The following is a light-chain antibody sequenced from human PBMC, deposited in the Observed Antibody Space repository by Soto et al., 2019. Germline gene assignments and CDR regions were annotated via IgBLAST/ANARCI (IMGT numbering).Light chain of an antibody. V-gene: IGKV3-20*01. Sequence: EIVFTQAPAPLSLSPGERPTLSCRASQSVSSYLAWYQQKPGQXHRXXIYDASNRATGIPARFSGSGSGTDLTLIISRLEPEDFAVYYCQQYGGSPLTFGGGTRLEIK. J-gene: IGKJ5*01. CDR3: QQYGGSPLT. CDR1: QSVSSY. CDR2: DAS.